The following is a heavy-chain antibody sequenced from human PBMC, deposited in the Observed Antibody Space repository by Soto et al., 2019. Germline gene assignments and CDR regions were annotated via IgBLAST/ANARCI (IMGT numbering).Heavy chain of an antibody. CDR2: ISGSGGST. J-gene: IGHJ6*02. D-gene: IGHD2-15*01. CDR1: GFTFSSYA. CDR3: AKDRDSEYYYYGMDV. Sequence: EVQLLESGGGLVQPGGSLRLSCAASGFTFSSYAMSWVRQAPGKGLEWVSAISGSGGSTYYADSVEGLFTISRDNSKNTLYSQINSLRAEDTAVYYCAKDRDSEYYYYGMDVWGQGTTVTVSS. V-gene: IGHV3-23*01.